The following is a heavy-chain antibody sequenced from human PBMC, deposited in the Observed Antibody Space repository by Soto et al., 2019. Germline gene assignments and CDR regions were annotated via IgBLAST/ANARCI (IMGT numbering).Heavy chain of an antibody. J-gene: IGHJ6*03. D-gene: IGHD3-3*01. Sequence: ASVKVSCKASGYTFTSNDINWVRQATGQGLEWMGWMNPKSGNTGSAQKFQGRVIMTRNTSISTAYMDLSSLRSEDTAVYYCAMGEWPRLKRYMDVWGKGTTVTVSS. V-gene: IGHV1-8*01. CDR1: GYTFTSND. CDR3: AMGEWPRLKRYMDV. CDR2: MNPKSGNT.